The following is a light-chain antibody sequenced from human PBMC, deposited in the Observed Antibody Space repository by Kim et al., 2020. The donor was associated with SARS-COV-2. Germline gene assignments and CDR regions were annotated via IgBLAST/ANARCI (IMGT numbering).Light chain of an antibody. CDR3: QQYGRTPRT. V-gene: IGKV3-20*01. Sequence: EIVLTQSPGTLSLSPGERATLSCRPSQSVASNYLAWYQQKPGQAPRLLIYGASSRATDIPDRFSGSGSGTDFTLTVSRVEPEDFAVYYCQQYGRTPRTFGQGTKLEI. J-gene: IGKJ2*01. CDR2: GAS. CDR1: QSVASNY.